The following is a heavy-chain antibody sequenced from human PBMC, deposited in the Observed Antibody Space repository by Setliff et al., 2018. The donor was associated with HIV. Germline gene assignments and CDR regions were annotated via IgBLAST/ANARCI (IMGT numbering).Heavy chain of an antibody. CDR3: AKEVGGSYALGSKVLDS. J-gene: IGHJ4*02. D-gene: IGHD3-16*01. Sequence: WASVKVSCKASGDTFSRSTYTWVRRAPGQGLDWMGGIIPVLGITNYAQKFQGRVILTADESTSTLYMELTSLTFEDTAVYYCAKEVGGSYALGSKVLDSWGQGTLVTVSS. CDR2: IIPVLGIT. CDR1: GDTFSRST. V-gene: IGHV1-69*10.